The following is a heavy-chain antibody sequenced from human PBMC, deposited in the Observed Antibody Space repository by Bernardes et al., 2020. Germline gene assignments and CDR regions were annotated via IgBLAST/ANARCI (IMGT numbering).Heavy chain of an antibody. J-gene: IGHJ5*02. D-gene: IGHD6-19*01. Sequence: SNTLYLTCAVYGGSFSGYYWSWIRQPPGKGLEWIGEINHSGSTNYNPSLKSRVTISVDTSKNQFSLKLSSVTAADTAVYYCARGRGGVAGTSGSFDPWGQGTLVTVSS. V-gene: IGHV4-34*01. CDR1: GGSFSGYY. CDR3: ARGRGGVAGTSGSFDP. CDR2: INHSGST.